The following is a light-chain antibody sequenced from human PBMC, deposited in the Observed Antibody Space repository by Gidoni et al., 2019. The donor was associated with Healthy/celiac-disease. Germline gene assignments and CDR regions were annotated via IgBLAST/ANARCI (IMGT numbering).Light chain of an antibody. CDR2: AAS. CDR3: QQSYSTLT. CDR1: QSISSY. J-gene: IGKJ4*01. V-gene: IGKV1-39*01. Sequence: EIQMTQSPSSLSASVGDRVTITCRASQSISSYLNWYQQKPGKAPKLLIYAASSLQSGVPSRFSGSGSGTDFTLTISSLQPEDFATYYCQQSYSTLTFXGXTKVEIK.